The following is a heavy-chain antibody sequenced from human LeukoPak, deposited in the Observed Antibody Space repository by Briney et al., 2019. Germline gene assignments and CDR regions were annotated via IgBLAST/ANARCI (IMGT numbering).Heavy chain of an antibody. CDR3: AREYYDFWSGYSGFDY. D-gene: IGHD3-3*01. V-gene: IGHV1-8*01. CDR1: GYTFTSYD. CDR2: MNPNSGNT. Sequence: ASVTVSCKASGYTFTSYDINWVRQATGQGLEWMGWMNPNSGNTGYAQKFQGRVTMTRNTSISTAYMELSSLRSEDTAVYYCAREYYDFWSGYSGFDYWGQGTLVTVSS. J-gene: IGHJ4*02.